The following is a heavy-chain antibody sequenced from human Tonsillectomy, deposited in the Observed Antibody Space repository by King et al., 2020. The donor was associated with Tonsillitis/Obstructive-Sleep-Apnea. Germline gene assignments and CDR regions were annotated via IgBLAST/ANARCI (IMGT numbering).Heavy chain of an antibody. CDR1: GGSISSSSYY. J-gene: IGHJ4*02. V-gene: IGHV4-39*01. CDR2: IYYSGST. D-gene: IGHD6-19*01. CDR3: SRPGSGWYAPFDY. Sequence: QLQESGPGLVKPSETLSLTCTVSGGSISSSSYYWSWIRQPPGKGLGWIGRIYYSGSTYYNPSLKSRVTISVDTSKSQFSLKLSSVTAADTAVYYCSRPGSGWYAPFDYWGQGTLVTVSS.